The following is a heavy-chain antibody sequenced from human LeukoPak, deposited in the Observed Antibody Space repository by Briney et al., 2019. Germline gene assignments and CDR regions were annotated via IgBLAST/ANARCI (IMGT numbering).Heavy chain of an antibody. CDR1: GGSFSGYY. D-gene: IGHD4-23*01. Sequence: KPSETLSLTCAVYGGSFSGYYWSWIRQPPGKGLEWIGEINHSGSTNYNPSLKSRVTISVDTSKNRFSLKLSSVTAADTAVYYCARAWPLRVRYFDYWGQGTLVTVSS. CDR2: INHSGST. CDR3: ARAWPLRVRYFDY. V-gene: IGHV4-34*01. J-gene: IGHJ4*02.